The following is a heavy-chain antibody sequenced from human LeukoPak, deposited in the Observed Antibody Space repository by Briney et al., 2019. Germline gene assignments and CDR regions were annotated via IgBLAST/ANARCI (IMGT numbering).Heavy chain of an antibody. CDR1: GFTFSSYS. D-gene: IGHD3-16*01. CDR2: ISSASGSI. CDR3: ARDWGDY. Sequence: GGSLRLSCAASGFTFSSYSMNWVRQAPGKGLEWVSYISSASGSIYYADSVKGRFTISRDNAKNSLYLQMNSLRAEDTAVYYCARDWGDYWGQGTLVTVSS. V-gene: IGHV3-48*04. J-gene: IGHJ4*02.